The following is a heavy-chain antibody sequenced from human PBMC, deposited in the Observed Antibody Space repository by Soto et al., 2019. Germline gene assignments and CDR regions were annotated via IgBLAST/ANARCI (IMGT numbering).Heavy chain of an antibody. J-gene: IGHJ5*02. Sequence: GGSLRLSCAASGFTFRSYAMSWVRQAPGRGLEWVSDISGSGVSTYHTDSVKGRFIISRDNSKNTLYLQMNSLRAEDTAVYYCAQGSGYSYSYTLWFDPWGQGTLVTVSS. D-gene: IGHD5-18*01. CDR1: GFTFRSYA. CDR3: AQGSGYSYSYTLWFDP. CDR2: ISGSGVST. V-gene: IGHV3-23*01.